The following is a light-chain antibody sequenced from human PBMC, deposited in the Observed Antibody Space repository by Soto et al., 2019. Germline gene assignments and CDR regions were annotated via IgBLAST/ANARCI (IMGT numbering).Light chain of an antibody. V-gene: IGKV1-8*01. CDR2: AAS. CDR1: QGISSY. J-gene: IGKJ3*01. Sequence: AIRMTQSPSSLYASTGDRVTITCRASQGISSYLAWYQQKPGKAPKLMIYAASTLQSGVPSRFRGSGSGTDLTLTISCLQSEDFATYYCQQYYSYPGFTFGPGTKVDIK. CDR3: QQYYSYPGFT.